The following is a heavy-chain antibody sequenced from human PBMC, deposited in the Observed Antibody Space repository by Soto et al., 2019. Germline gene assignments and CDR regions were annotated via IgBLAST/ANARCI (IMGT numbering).Heavy chain of an antibody. D-gene: IGHD6-13*01. CDR1: GYTFTTYT. J-gene: IGHJ6*02. V-gene: IGHV1-3*01. CDR2: INAGNGNT. Sequence: PKASVKVSCKASGYTFTTYTMHWVRQAPGQSLEWMGWINAGNGNTGYAQKFQGRVTMTRNTSISTAYMELSSLRSEDTAVYYCARRGYSSSWYYYYYYGMDVWGQGTTVTVSS. CDR3: ARRGYSSSWYYYYYYGMDV.